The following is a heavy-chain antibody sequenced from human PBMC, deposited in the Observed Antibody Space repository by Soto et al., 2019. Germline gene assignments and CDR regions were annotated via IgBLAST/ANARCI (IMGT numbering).Heavy chain of an antibody. CDR3: ARTYDGSGPNSGGYGFDT. D-gene: IGHD3-22*01. V-gene: IGHV4-59*01. CDR1: GGSISSYY. J-gene: IGHJ3*02. CDR2: IYYSGT. Sequence: SETLSLSCSVSGGSISSYYWSWIRHPPGKGLEWIAYIYYSGTSYNPSLKSRVSIPLATPKNQFSLKLSSVTAADTAVYYCARTYDGSGPNSGGYGFDTRGQGTMVT.